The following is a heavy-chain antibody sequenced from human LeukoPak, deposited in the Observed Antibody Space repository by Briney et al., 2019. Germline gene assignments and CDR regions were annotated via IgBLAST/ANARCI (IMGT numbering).Heavy chain of an antibody. V-gene: IGHV4-59*01. J-gene: IGHJ3*02. CDR2: IYYSGST. Sequence: SETLSLTCTVSGGSISSYYWSWIRQPPGKGLEWIGYIYYSGSTNYNPSLKSRVTISVDTSKNQFSLKLSSVTAADTAVYYCARDRGDYGDYGLLGDIWGQGTMVTVSS. D-gene: IGHD4-17*01. CDR3: ARDRGDYGDYGLLGDI. CDR1: GGSISSYY.